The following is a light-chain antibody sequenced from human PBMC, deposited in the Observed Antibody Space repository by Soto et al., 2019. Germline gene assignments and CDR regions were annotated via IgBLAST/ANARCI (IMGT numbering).Light chain of an antibody. V-gene: IGKV3-11*01. CDR3: QQRSNWPWT. Sequence: ELVLTPSQATLSLSPGERAALYCRASQSVSSYLAWYQQKPGQAPRLLIYDASNRATGIPARFSGSGSGTDFTLTISSLEPEDFAVYYCQQRSNWPWTFGQGTKVDIK. J-gene: IGKJ1*01. CDR1: QSVSSY. CDR2: DAS.